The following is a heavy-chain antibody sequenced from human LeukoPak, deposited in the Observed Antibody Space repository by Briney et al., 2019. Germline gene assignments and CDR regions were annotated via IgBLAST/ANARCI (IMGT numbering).Heavy chain of an antibody. CDR2: IIPIFGTA. J-gene: IGHJ4*02. CDR3: ASTPNDFWSGYSAWSPSHYFDY. Sequence: SVKVSCKASGGTFSSYAISWVRRAPGQGLEWMGGIIPIFGTANYAQKFQGRVTITADESTSTAYMELSSLRSEDTAVYYCASTPNDFWSGYSAWSPSHYFDYWGQGTLVTVSS. D-gene: IGHD3-3*01. V-gene: IGHV1-69*01. CDR1: GGTFSSYA.